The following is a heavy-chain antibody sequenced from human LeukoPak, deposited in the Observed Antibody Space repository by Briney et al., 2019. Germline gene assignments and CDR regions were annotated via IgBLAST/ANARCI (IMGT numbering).Heavy chain of an antibody. CDR2: FDPEDGET. V-gene: IGHV1-24*01. J-gene: IGHJ4*02. CDR3: ATNVRRYSSGWYPGDFDY. CDR1: GYTLTELS. D-gene: IGHD6-19*01. Sequence: ASVKVSCKVSGYTLTELSMHWVRQAPGKGLEWMGGFDPEDGETIYAQEFQGRVTMTEDTSTDTAYMELSSLRSEDTAVYYCATNVRRYSSGWYPGDFDYWGQGTLVTVSS.